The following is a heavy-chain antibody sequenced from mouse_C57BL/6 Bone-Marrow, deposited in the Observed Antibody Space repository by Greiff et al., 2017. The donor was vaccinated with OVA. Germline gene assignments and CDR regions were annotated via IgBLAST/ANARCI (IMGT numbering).Heavy chain of an antibody. CDR3: ARHYCGSIDY. D-gene: IGHD1-1*01. CDR2: ISSGGSYT. Sequence: EVQLVESGGDLVKPGGSLKLSCAASGFTFSSYGMSWVRQTPDKRLEWVATISSGGSYTYYPDSVKGRFTISRDNAKNTLYLQMSSLKSEDTAMYYCARHYCGSIDYWGQGTTLTVSS. CDR1: GFTFSSYG. V-gene: IGHV5-6*01. J-gene: IGHJ2*01.